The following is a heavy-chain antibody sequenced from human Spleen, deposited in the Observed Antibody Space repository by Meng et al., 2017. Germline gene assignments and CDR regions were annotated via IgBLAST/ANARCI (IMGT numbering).Heavy chain of an antibody. J-gene: IGHJ6*02. CDR1: GLTFDDYG. CDR2: ISWNGGRT. CDR3: ARDGDYRPAVLADRYYYYGMDV. D-gene: IGHD4-17*01. Sequence: GGSLRLSCAASGLTFDDYGMGWVRQAPGKGLEWVSGISWNGGRTGYADSVKGRFTISRDNAKNSLYLQMNSLRAEDTAVYYCARDGDYRPAVLADRYYYYGMDVWGQGTTVTVSS. V-gene: IGHV3-20*04.